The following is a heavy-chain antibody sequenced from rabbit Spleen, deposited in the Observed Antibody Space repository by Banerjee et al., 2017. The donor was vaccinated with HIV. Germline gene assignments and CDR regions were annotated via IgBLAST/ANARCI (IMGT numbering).Heavy chain of an antibody. J-gene: IGHJ6*01. CDR3: ARDTASSFSSYGMDL. CDR1: GVSFSISSY. Sequence: QSLEESGRDLVQPEGSLTLTCKASGVSFSISSYMCWVRQAPGKGLEWIGCIDAGSSGFTYFATWAKGRFTISKTSSTTVTLQMTRLTAADTATYFCARDTASSFSSYGMDLWGPGTLVTVS. D-gene: IGHD8-1*01. CDR2: IDAGSSGFT. V-gene: IGHV1S40*01.